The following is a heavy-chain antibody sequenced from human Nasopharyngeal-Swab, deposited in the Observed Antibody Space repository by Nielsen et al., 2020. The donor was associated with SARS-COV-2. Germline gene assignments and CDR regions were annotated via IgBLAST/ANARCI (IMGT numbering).Heavy chain of an antibody. Sequence: ASVKVSCKVSGYNLTELSMHWVRQAPGKGLEWMGGFNPEDGETINAQKFQGRVTMTEDTSTDTAYMELSSLRSEDTAVYYCATVPAATPYAFDIWGQGTMVTVSS. J-gene: IGHJ3*02. CDR2: FNPEDGET. D-gene: IGHD2-2*01. CDR3: ATVPAATPYAFDI. V-gene: IGHV1-24*01. CDR1: GYNLTELS.